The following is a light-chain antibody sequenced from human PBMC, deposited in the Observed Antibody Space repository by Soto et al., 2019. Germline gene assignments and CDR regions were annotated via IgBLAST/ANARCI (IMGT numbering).Light chain of an antibody. J-gene: IGKJ1*01. Sequence: EIVMTQSPATLSLSPGERATLSCRASQSVSDNLAWYQQRPGQAPRLLIYGASTRATGIPARFSGSGSGTEFTLTISSLQSEDFALYYCQHYNSRPPLTFGQGTKVEIK. V-gene: IGKV3-15*01. CDR3: QHYNSRPPLT. CDR1: QSVSDN. CDR2: GAS.